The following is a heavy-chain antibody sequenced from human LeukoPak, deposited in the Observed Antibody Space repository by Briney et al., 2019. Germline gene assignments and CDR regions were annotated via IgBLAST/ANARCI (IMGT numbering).Heavy chain of an antibody. J-gene: IGHJ4*02. CDR1: GFTVSSNY. V-gene: IGHV3-53*01. Sequence: PGGSLRLSCAASGFTVSSNYMSWVRQAPGKGLEWVSVIYSGGSTYYADSVKGRFTMSRDNSKNTLYLQMNSLRAEDTAVYYCAKDFWSGYYPHYWGQGTLVAVSS. CDR2: IYSGGST. CDR3: AKDFWSGYYPHY. D-gene: IGHD3-3*01.